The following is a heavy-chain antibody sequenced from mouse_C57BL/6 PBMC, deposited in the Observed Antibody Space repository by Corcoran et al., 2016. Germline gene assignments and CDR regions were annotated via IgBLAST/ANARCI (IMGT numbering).Heavy chain of an antibody. J-gene: IGHJ1*03. Sequence: QVQLQQSGAELARPGASVKLSCKASGYTFTSYGISWVKQRTGQGLEWIGEIYPRSGNTYYNEKFKGKATLTADKSSSTAYMELRSLTSEDSAVYFCAELGVRSNWYFDVWGTGTTVTVSS. D-gene: IGHD4-1*01. CDR3: AELGVRSNWYFDV. V-gene: IGHV1-81*01. CDR2: IYPRSGNT. CDR1: GYTFTSYG.